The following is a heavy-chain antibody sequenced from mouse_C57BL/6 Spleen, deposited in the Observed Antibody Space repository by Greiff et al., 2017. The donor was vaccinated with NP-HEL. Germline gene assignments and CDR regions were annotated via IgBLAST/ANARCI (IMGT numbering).Heavy chain of an antibody. D-gene: IGHD4-1*01. CDR3: TLTGTSYWYFDV. V-gene: IGHV14-4*01. J-gene: IGHJ1*03. CDR2: IDPENGDT. Sequence: VQLKESGAELVRPGASVKLSCTASGFNIKDDYMHWVKQRPEQGLEWIGWIDPENGDTEYASKFQGKATITADTSSNTAYLQLSSLTSEDTAVYYCTLTGTSYWYFDVWGTGTTVTVSS. CDR1: GFNIKDDY.